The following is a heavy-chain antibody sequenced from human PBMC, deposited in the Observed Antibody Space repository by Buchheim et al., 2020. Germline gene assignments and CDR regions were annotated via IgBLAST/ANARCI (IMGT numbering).Heavy chain of an antibody. J-gene: IGHJ4*02. CDR1: GGSISSGGYS. V-gene: IGHV4-30-2*01. D-gene: IGHD3-22*01. CDR3: ARSRDYYDSSGYLAALFDY. Sequence: QLQLQESGSGLVKPSQTLSLTCAVSGGSISSGGYSWSWIRQPPGKGLEWIGYIYHSGSTYYNPSLKSRVTIPVDRSKNQFSLKLSSVTAADTAVYYCARSRDYYDSSGYLAALFDYWGQGTL. CDR2: IYHSGST.